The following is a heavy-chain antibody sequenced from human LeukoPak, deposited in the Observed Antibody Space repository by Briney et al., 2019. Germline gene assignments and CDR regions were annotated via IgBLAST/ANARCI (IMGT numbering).Heavy chain of an antibody. V-gene: IGHV3-23*01. Sequence: GGPLRLSCAASGFTFSNYAMSCVRQATGKGLEWVSAISGSGGSGGRPYNTDSVKGRFTISRDNSKNTLYLQMNSLRAEDTDVYYCAKDRGSYYGPSGPIDYWGQGTLVTVSS. CDR3: AKDRGSYYGPSGPIDY. D-gene: IGHD3-22*01. CDR2: ISGSGGSGGRP. J-gene: IGHJ4*02. CDR1: GFTFSNYA.